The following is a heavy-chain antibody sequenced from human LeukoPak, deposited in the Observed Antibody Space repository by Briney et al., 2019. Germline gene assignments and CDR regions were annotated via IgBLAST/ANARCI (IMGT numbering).Heavy chain of an antibody. CDR3: ARAAYSSTWYSRYFDL. V-gene: IGHV3-66*01. Sequence: GGSLRLSCAASGFTVSSNYMSWVRQAPGKGLEWVSVIYSGGSTYYADSVKGRFTISRENAKNSLYLQMNSLRAGDTAVYYCARAAYSSTWYSRYFDLWGRGTLVTVSS. CDR1: GFTVSSNY. J-gene: IGHJ2*01. D-gene: IGHD6-13*01. CDR2: IYSGGST.